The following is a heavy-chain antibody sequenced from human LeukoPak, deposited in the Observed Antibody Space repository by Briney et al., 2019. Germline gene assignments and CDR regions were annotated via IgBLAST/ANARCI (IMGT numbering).Heavy chain of an antibody. CDR1: GGSLSGLY. CDR2: INHSGST. Sequence: SETPSLTCAVYGGSLSGLYWSWIRQPPGKGLEWIGEINHSGSTNYNPSLKSRVTISVDTSKNQFSLKLSSVTAADTAVYYCASRTAARFYYFDYWGQGTLVTVSS. J-gene: IGHJ4*02. D-gene: IGHD6-6*01. CDR3: ASRTAARFYYFDY. V-gene: IGHV4-34*01.